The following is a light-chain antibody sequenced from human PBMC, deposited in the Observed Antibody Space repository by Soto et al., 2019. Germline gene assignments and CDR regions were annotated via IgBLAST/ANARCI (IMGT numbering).Light chain of an antibody. V-gene: IGLV2-14*01. Sequence: SALTQPASVSGSPGQSITISCTGTSSDVGGYNYVSWYQLHPGKAPKLMIYDVSNRPSGVSNRFSGSKSGNTASLTISGLQAEDEADYYCSSYTSSSILVFGGGTKLTVL. J-gene: IGLJ2*01. CDR3: SSYTSSSILV. CDR1: SSDVGGYNY. CDR2: DVS.